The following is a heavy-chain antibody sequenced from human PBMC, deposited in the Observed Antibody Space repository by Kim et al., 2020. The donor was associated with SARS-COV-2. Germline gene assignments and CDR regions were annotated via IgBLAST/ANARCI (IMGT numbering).Heavy chain of an antibody. CDR3: ARDSVAGLTYGMDV. CDR2: IYYSGST. D-gene: IGHD6-19*01. V-gene: IGHV4-31*03. Sequence: SETLSLTCTVSGGSISSGGYYWSWIRQHPGKGLEWIGYIYYSGSTYYNPSLKSRVTISVDTSKNQFSLKLSSVTAADTAVYYCARDSVAGLTYGMDVWGQGTTVTVSS. J-gene: IGHJ6*02. CDR1: GGSISSGGYY.